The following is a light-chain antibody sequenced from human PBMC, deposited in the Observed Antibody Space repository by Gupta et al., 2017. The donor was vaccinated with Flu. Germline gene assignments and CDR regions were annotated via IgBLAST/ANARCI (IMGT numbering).Light chain of an antibody. CDR2: GAS. V-gene: IGKV3-20*01. J-gene: IGKJ1*01. CDR1: QSVSNNS. CDR3: HQDRSYRT. Sequence: EIVLTQSPGTLSLSPGERATLSCRASQSVSNNSLAWDQQKPGQAPSLIIYGASSRATGITDRFSGSGDTKDFTRTSSRREYEVCDVYYEHQDRSYRTFGQGTXVEIK.